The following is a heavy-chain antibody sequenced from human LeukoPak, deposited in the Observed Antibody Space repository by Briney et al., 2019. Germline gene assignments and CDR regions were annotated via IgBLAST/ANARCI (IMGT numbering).Heavy chain of an antibody. Sequence: SETLSLTCTVSGGSISTHYWSWLRQPPGKGLEWIGYIYYSGNTNYNPSLKSRLTISVDTSNNQFSLKLSSVTAADAAMYYCPRPYCSGGSCYRGAFDIWGQGTMVTVSS. J-gene: IGHJ3*02. CDR2: IYYSGNT. CDR1: GGSISTHY. D-gene: IGHD2-15*01. V-gene: IGHV4-59*11. CDR3: PRPYCSGGSCYRGAFDI.